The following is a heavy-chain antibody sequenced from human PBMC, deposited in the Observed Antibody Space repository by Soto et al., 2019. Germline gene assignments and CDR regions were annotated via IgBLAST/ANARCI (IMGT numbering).Heavy chain of an antibody. J-gene: IGHJ4*02. CDR1: GGTFSSYA. Sequence: SVKVSCKASGGTFSSYAITWVRQAPGQGLEWMGGIIPIFGTANYAQKFQGRVTITADESTSTAYMELSSLRFEDTAVYYCAADRTYCGGDCYVDWGQGTLVTVSS. CDR3: AADRTYCGGDCYVD. D-gene: IGHD2-21*02. CDR2: IIPIFGTA. V-gene: IGHV1-69*13.